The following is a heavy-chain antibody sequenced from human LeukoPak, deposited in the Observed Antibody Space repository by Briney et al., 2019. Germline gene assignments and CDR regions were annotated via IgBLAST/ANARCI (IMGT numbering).Heavy chain of an antibody. V-gene: IGHV3-21*01. J-gene: IGHJ6*03. CDR3: ARAGSTMVRGARPYYYMDV. CDR1: GFTFSSYS. D-gene: IGHD3-10*01. CDR2: ISSSSSYI. Sequence: GGSLRLSCAASGFTFSSYSMNWVRQAPGKGLEWVSSISSSSSYIYYADSVKGRFTISRDNAKNSLYLQMNSLRAEDTAVYYCARAGSTMVRGARPYYYMDVWGKGTTVTVSS.